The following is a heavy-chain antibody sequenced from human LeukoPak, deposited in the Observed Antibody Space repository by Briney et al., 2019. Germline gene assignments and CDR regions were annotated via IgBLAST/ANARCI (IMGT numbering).Heavy chain of an antibody. CDR2: ITGSGGST. Sequence: PGGSLRLSCAASGFTFSNYAMSWVRQAPGKGLQWVSAITGSGGSTYYADSVKGRFTISRDNSKNTLYLQMNSLRAEDTAVYYCAKGTWQQLVPYYFDYWGQGTLVTVSS. D-gene: IGHD6-13*01. CDR1: GFTFSNYA. J-gene: IGHJ4*02. CDR3: AKGTWQQLVPYYFDY. V-gene: IGHV3-23*01.